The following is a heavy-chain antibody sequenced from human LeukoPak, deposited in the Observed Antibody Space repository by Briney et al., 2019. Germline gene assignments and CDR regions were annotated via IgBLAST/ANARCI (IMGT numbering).Heavy chain of an antibody. Sequence: ASVKVSCKASGYTFTSYGVTWVRQAPGQGLEWMGWISTYNGNTNYAQNLQDRVTMTADTSTSTAYMELRSLISDDTAVHYCARGRGSTSRYWGQGTLVTVSS. CDR3: ARGRGSTSRY. CDR1: GYTFTSYG. CDR2: ISTYNGNT. V-gene: IGHV1-18*01. D-gene: IGHD5-12*01. J-gene: IGHJ4*02.